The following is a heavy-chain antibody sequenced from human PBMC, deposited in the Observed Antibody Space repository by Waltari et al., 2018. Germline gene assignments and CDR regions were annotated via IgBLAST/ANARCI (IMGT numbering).Heavy chain of an antibody. J-gene: IGHJ6*02. D-gene: IGHD7-27*01. CDR2: INSDGTGT. CDR3: VRDDPGYGLDV. Sequence: DVHLVESGGGLVQPGGSLRLPCVASGFTFSSYWMHWVRRVPGKGLTWVSHINSDGTGTTYADSVKGRFTVSRDNAKSTLFLQMTSLRAEDTAVYFCVRDDPGYGLDVWGQGTTVTVSS. CDR1: GFTFSSYW. V-gene: IGHV3-74*03.